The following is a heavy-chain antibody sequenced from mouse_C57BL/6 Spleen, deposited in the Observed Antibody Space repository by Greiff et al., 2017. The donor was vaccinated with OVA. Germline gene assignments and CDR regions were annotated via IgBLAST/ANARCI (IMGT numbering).Heavy chain of an antibody. Sequence: EVKLVESGGGLVQPGGSLSLSCAASGFTFTDYYMSWVRQPPGKALEWLGFIRNKANGYTTEYSASVKGRFTISRDNSQSILYLQMNALRAEYSATYYGARYYCYYWYCDVWGTGTTVTVSS. J-gene: IGHJ1*03. CDR1: GFTFTDYY. CDR3: ARYYCYYWYCDV. CDR2: IRNKANGYTT. V-gene: IGHV7-3*01.